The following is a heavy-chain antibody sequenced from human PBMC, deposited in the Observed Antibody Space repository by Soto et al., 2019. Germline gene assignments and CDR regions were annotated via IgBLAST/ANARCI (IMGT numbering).Heavy chain of an antibody. CDR1: GYTFSSYD. Sequence: QVQLVQSGAEVKKPGASVKVSCKASGYTFSSYDINWVRQATGQGLEWMGWMNPNTGNTVYAQKFQGRVTMTRNTSISTAYMERSRLRSEDTAVYYGARERACGMDVWGQGTTVTVSS. CDR3: ARERACGMDV. J-gene: IGHJ6*02. CDR2: MNPNTGNT. V-gene: IGHV1-8*01.